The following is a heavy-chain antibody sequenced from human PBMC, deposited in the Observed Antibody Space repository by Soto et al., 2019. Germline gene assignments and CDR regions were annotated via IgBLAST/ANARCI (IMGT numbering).Heavy chain of an antibody. D-gene: IGHD2-21*01. CDR1: GYSFTSYW. J-gene: IGHJ4*02. CDR3: PKQNCIQTMCYYVIDY. Sequence: PGESLKSSXKGSGYSFTSYWIGWVRQMPGKGLEWMGIIYPGDSYTRYSPSFQGQVTISADKSISTAYLQWSSLKASDTALYYCPKQNCIQTMCYYVIDYWGQGPQLTV. V-gene: IGHV5-51*01. CDR2: IYPGDSYT.